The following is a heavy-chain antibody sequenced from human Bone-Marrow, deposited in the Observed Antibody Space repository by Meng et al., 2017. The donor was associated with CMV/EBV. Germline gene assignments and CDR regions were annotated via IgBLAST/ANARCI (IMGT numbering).Heavy chain of an antibody. CDR1: GYTSTSYD. D-gene: IGHD3-3*01. V-gene: IGHV1-8*01. CDR2: MNPNSGNT. J-gene: IGHJ4*02. Sequence: ASVKVSCKASGYTSTSYDINWVRQATGQGLEWMGWMNPNSGNTGYAQKFQGRVTMTRNTSISTAYMELSSLRSEDTAVYYCARAATIFGVVITPPRYWGQGTLVTVSS. CDR3: ARAATIFGVVITPPRY.